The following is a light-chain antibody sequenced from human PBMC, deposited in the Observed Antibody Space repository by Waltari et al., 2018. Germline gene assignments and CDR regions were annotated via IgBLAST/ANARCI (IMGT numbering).Light chain of an antibody. Sequence: QSALTQPPSASGSPGQSVAISCTGTSSDVGAYNFVSWYQQHPGKAPKLVIYEVSKRPSGVPDRFSGSKAGNTASRTVSGLQAEDEAYYYCSSYAGSNYVFGTGTKVTVL. V-gene: IGLV2-8*01. CDR3: SSYAGSNYV. CDR1: SSDVGAYNF. CDR2: EVS. J-gene: IGLJ1*01.